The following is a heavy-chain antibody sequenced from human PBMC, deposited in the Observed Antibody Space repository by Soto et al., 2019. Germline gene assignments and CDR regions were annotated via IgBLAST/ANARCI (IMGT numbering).Heavy chain of an antibody. CDR2: ISAYNGNT. CDR3: ARDYGDYDYYGMDV. J-gene: IGHJ6*02. V-gene: IGHV1-18*01. D-gene: IGHD4-17*01. CDR1: GYTFTSYG. Sequence: GASVKVSCKASGYTFTSYGISWVRQAPGQGLEWMGWISAYNGNTNYAQKLQGRVTMTTDTSTSTAYMELRSLRSDDTAVYYCARDYGDYDYYGMDVWGQGTTVTFSS.